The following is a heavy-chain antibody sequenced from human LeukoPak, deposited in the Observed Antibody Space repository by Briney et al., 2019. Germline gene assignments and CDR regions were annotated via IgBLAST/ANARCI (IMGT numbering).Heavy chain of an antibody. J-gene: IGHJ5*02. CDR3: AKMIGNGRGNWFDP. Sequence: GGSLRLSCAASGFTFSSYGMHWVRQAPGKGLEWVAVISYDGSNKYYADSVKGRFTTSRDNSKNTPYLQMNSLRAEDTAVYYCAKMIGNGRGNWFDPWGQGTLVTVSS. D-gene: IGHD3-22*01. CDR1: GFTFSSYG. CDR2: ISYDGSNK. V-gene: IGHV3-30*18.